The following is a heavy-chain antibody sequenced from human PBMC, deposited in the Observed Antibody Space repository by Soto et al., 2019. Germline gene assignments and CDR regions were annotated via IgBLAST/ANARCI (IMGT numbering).Heavy chain of an antibody. V-gene: IGHV3-7*04. CDR1: GFTFSSYW. Sequence: GGPLRLSCAASGFTFSSYWMSWVRQAPGKGLEWVANIKPDGSQKWYVDSVKGRFTISRDNVKKSLYLQMNGLRAEDTAVYYCARGDYYDTSGPFSDAFDIWGQGTMVTVSS. CDR3: ARGDYYDTSGPFSDAFDI. CDR2: IKPDGSQK. D-gene: IGHD3-22*01. J-gene: IGHJ3*02.